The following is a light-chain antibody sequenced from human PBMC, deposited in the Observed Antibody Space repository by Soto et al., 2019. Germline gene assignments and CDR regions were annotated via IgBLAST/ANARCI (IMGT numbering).Light chain of an antibody. V-gene: IGKV3-15*01. J-gene: IGKJ3*01. CDR3: QHYSNWPPT. CDR2: YAY. Sequence: EMVMTQSPATLSVSPGERGTLSCRASESVHRNLAWYQQKPGQGPSLLIYYAYTRATGVPDRFTGSGSGTEFTLTISSLQSEDFGVYHCQHYSNWPPTFGPGTKVAI. CDR1: ESVHRN.